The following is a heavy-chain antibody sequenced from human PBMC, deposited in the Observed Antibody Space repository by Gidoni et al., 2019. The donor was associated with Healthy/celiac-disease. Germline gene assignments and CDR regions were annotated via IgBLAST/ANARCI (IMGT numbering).Heavy chain of an antibody. J-gene: IGHJ6*02. CDR2: IDWDDDK. Sequence: QVTLRESGPALVKPTQTLTLTCTFSGFSLSTSGMRVSWIRQPPGKALEWLARIDWDDDKYYSTSLKTRLTISKDTSKNQVVLTMTNMDPVDTATYYCARIRVRYGYGSGSYYYYGMDVWGQGTTVTVSS. D-gene: IGHD3-10*01. CDR3: ARIRVRYGYGSGSYYYYGMDV. V-gene: IGHV2-70*15. CDR1: GFSLSTSGMR.